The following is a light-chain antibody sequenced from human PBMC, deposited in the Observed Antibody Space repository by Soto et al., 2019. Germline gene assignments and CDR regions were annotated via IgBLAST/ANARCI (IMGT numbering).Light chain of an antibody. V-gene: IGKV1-5*01. Sequence: DIQMTQSPSSLSASVGDRVTITCRASQSISSYLNWYQQKPGKAPRLLIYDVSSLESGVPSRFSGSGSGTEFTLTISSLQPDDFATYYCLQYDSRYTFGQGTK. CDR1: QSISSY. CDR3: LQYDSRYT. J-gene: IGKJ2*01. CDR2: DVS.